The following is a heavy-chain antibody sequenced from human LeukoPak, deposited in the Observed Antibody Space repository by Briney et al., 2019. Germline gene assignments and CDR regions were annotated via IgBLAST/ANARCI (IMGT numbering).Heavy chain of an antibody. CDR2: IIPIFGTA. Sequence: ASVKVSCKASGGTFSSYAISWVRQAPGQGLEWMGGIIPIFGTANYAQKFQGRVTMTRDTSTSTLYMELSSLRSEDTAVYYCARESDPYYFDYWGQGTLVTVSS. CDR1: GGTFSSYA. J-gene: IGHJ4*02. CDR3: ARESDPYYFDY. V-gene: IGHV1-69*05.